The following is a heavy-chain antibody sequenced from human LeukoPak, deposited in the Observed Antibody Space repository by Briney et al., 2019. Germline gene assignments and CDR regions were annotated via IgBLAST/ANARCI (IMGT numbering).Heavy chain of an antibody. V-gene: IGHV1-69*13. CDR2: IIPILGTA. CDR1: GGTFSSYA. CDR3: ARSYSGYDPQFDY. Sequence: ASVKVSCKASGGTFSSYAISWVRQAPGQGLEWMGGIIPILGTANYAQKFQGRVTITADESTSTAYMELSSLRSEDTAVYYCARSYSGYDPQFDYWGQGTLVTVSS. J-gene: IGHJ4*02. D-gene: IGHD5-12*01.